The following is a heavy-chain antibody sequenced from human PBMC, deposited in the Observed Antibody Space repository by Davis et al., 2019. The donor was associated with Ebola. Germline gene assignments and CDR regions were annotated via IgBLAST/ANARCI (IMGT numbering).Heavy chain of an antibody. CDR3: ARRWLQSSGEFDY. J-gene: IGHJ4*02. CDR2: IFFSGST. D-gene: IGHD5-24*01. Sequence: PSETLSLTCTVSGASISSSGYYWGWISQPPGMGLVWIGSIFFSGSTYYNPSLKSRVTISVDTSKNQFSLKLNSGTATDTAVYYCARRWLQSSGEFDYWGQGTLVTVSS. CDR1: GASISSSGYY. V-gene: IGHV4-39*01.